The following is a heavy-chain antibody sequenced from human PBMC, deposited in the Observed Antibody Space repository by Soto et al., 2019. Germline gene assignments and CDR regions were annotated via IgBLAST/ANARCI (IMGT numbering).Heavy chain of an antibody. D-gene: IGHD6-13*01. J-gene: IGHJ4*02. V-gene: IGHV3-23*01. CDR3: AKGSAGGRPYYFDY. CDR1: GFTFRSYV. Sequence: GGSLRLSCEASGFTFRSYVMGWVRQAPGKGLEWFSALTGSGDYTYHADSVKGRFTISRDNTKNTLFLQMNSLRANDTAVYYCAKGSAGGRPYYFDYWGQGA. CDR2: LTGSGDYT.